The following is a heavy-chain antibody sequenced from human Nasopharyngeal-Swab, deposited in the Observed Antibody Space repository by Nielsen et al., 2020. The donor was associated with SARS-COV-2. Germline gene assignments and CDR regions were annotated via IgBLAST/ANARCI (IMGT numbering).Heavy chain of an antibody. D-gene: IGHD5-18*01. Sequence: GGSLRPSCAASGFTFSNAWMSWVRQAPGKRLEWVAVISYDESNKYYADSVKGRFTISRDNSKNTLYLQMNSLRAEDTAVYYCARAGGGYSYADYWGQGTLVTVSS. CDR2: ISYDESNK. V-gene: IGHV3-30-3*01. CDR3: ARAGGGYSYADY. J-gene: IGHJ4*02. CDR1: GFTFSNAW.